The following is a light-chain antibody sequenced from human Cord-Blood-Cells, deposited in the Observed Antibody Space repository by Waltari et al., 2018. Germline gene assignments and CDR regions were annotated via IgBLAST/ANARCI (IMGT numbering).Light chain of an antibody. CDR2: GAS. J-gene: IGKJ2*01. CDR3: QQYNNWPPYT. Sequence: EIVMTQSQATLSVSPGERATLSCRASQSVSSNLAWYQQKPGQAPRLLIYGASTRATGIPASFSGSGSGTEFTLTISSLQSEDFAVYYCQQYNNWPPYTFGQGTKLEIK. CDR1: QSVSSN. V-gene: IGKV3-15*01.